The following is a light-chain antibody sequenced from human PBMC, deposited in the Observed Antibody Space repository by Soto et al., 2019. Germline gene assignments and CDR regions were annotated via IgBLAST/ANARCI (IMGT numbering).Light chain of an antibody. CDR3: GTWDSSLSVYV. CDR2: ENN. J-gene: IGLJ1*01. CDR1: SSNIGKNY. Sequence: QSVLTQPPSVSAAPGQKVSISCSGSSSNIGKNYVSWYQQLPGTSPKLLIYENNKRPSGIPDRFSGSKSGTSATLGITGLQTGDEADYYCGTWDSSLSVYVFGTGTKLTVL. V-gene: IGLV1-51*01.